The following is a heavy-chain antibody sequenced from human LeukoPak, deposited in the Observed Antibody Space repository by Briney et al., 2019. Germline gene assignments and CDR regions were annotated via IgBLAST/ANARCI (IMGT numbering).Heavy chain of an antibody. Sequence: PGGSLRLSCAASGFAFSSFAMSWVRQPPGKGLEWVSSISGSGGSTYYADSVKGRFTISRDNSKNTLYLQMNSLRAEDTAVYYCASGGGSAPNFFWGQGTLVTVSS. CDR3: ASGGGSAPNFF. CDR2: ISGSGGST. D-gene: IGHD2/OR15-2a*01. CDR1: GFAFSSFA. V-gene: IGHV3-23*01. J-gene: IGHJ4*02.